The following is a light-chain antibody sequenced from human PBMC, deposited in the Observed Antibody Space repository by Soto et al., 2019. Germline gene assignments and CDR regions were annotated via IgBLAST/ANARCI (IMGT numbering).Light chain of an antibody. CDR1: SSNVGAGYN. CDR3: QSYDRSLSGSI. Sequence: QSVLTQPPSVSGAPGQRVTISCTGTSSNVGAGYNVHWYQQLPGTAPKLLIYSNSNRPSGVPDRFSGSKSGTSASLAITGLQAEDEGDYYCQSYDRSLSGSIFGGGTKVTVL. J-gene: IGLJ2*01. V-gene: IGLV1-40*01. CDR2: SNS.